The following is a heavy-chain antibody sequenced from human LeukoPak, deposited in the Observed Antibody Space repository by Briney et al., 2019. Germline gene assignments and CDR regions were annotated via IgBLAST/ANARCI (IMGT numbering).Heavy chain of an antibody. CDR3: ATYDFWSGYYIY. CDR2: MNPNSGNT. J-gene: IGHJ4*02. D-gene: IGHD3-3*01. Sequence: ASVKVSCKASGYTFTSYDINWVRQATGQGLEWMGWMNPNSGNTGYAQKFQGRVTMTRNTSISTAYMELSSLGSEDTAVYYCATYDFWSGYYIYWGQGTLVTVSS. V-gene: IGHV1-8*01. CDR1: GYTFTSYD.